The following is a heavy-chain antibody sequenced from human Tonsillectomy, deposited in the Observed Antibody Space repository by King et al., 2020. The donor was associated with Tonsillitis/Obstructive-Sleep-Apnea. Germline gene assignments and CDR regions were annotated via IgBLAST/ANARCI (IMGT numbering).Heavy chain of an antibody. Sequence: VQLVESGGGVVQPGRSLRLSCAASGFTFSSYGMHWVRQAPGKGLEWVALISYEGSNKYYADSVRGRFTISRDNSKNTLYLQMNSLRTEDTAVYYCARPLAPLTIFGVVTPFDAFDIWGQGTMVTVSS. CDR1: GFTFSSYG. D-gene: IGHD3-3*01. V-gene: IGHV3-30*03. CDR3: ARPLAPLTIFGVVTPFDAFDI. CDR2: ISYEGSNK. J-gene: IGHJ3*02.